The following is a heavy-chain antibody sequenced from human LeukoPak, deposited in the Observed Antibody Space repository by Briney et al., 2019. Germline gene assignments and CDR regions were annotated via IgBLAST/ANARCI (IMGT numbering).Heavy chain of an antibody. CDR1: GFTFSSYS. D-gene: IGHD3-3*01. CDR2: ISSSSSTI. Sequence: GGSLRLSCAASGFTFSSYSMNWVRQAPGKGLEWVLYISSSSSTIYYADSVKGRFTISRDNAKNSLYLQMNSLRDEDTAVYYCAREYDFWSGYYLWFDPWGQGTLVTVSS. J-gene: IGHJ5*02. CDR3: AREYDFWSGYYLWFDP. V-gene: IGHV3-48*02.